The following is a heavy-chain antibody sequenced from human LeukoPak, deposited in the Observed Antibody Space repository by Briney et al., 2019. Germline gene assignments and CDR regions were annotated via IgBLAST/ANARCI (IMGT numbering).Heavy chain of an antibody. CDR3: TKATKWLAFDS. CDR2: IYIGGTT. CDR1: GASTSSHF. Sequence: SETLSLTCTVSGASTSSHFWSWMRLPPGKGLEWIGNIYIGGTTNYNPSLNSRVTMSLDTSKNQLSLQLTSVIAADTAVYYCTKATKWLAFDSWGRGTLVTVSS. V-gene: IGHV4-59*11. J-gene: IGHJ4*02. D-gene: IGHD6-19*01.